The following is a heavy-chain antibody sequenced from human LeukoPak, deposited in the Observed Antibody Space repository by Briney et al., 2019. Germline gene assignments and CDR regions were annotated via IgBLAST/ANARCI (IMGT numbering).Heavy chain of an antibody. CDR1: GYTFTSYY. Sequence: ASVKLSCKASGYTFTSYYMNWVRQAPGQGLDWMGVINPSGGSTSYAQKFQGRVTVTRDTSTSTVYMELSSLRSEDTAVYYCARDQETYYYDSGAHFDAFDIWGQGTLVTVSS. CDR3: ARDQETYYYDSGAHFDAFDI. D-gene: IGHD3-22*01. J-gene: IGHJ3*02. V-gene: IGHV1-46*01. CDR2: INPSGGST.